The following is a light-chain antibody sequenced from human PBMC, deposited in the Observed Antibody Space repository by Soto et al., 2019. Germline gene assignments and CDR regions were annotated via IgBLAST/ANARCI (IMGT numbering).Light chain of an antibody. J-gene: IGLJ1*01. CDR1: SSDVGSYNL. V-gene: IGLV2-23*01. CDR3: CSYAGSSTYV. Sequence: QSALTQPASVSGSPGQSITISCTGTSSDVGSYNLVSWYQQHPGKAPKLMNYEGSKRPSGVSNRFSGSKSGNPASLTISGLQAEDEADYYCCSYAGSSTYVFGTGTKVTVL. CDR2: EGS.